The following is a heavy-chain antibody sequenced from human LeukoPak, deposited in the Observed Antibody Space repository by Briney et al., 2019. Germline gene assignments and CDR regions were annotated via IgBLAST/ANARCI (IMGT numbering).Heavy chain of an antibody. V-gene: IGHV1-69*05. CDR3: ARGRTTGEFDY. CDR1: GGTFSNHA. D-gene: IGHD4-11*01. Sequence: SVKVSCXASGGTFSNHAISWVRQAPGQGLEWMGGINPIFHTPTYAKKFQGRLTITKDESMSTASMDLSSLISDDTAVYCARGRTTGEFDYWGQGTLVTVSS. CDR2: INPIFHTP. J-gene: IGHJ4*02.